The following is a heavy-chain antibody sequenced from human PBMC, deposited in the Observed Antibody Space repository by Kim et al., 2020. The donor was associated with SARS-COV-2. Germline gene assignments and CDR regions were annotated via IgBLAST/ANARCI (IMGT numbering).Heavy chain of an antibody. Sequence: GSTNYNPSLKSRVTISVDTSKNQCALKLSSVTAADTAVYYCARAAAGLDYWGQGTLVTVSS. D-gene: IGHD6-13*01. CDR2: GST. V-gene: IGHV4-34*01. CDR3: ARAAAGLDY. J-gene: IGHJ4*02.